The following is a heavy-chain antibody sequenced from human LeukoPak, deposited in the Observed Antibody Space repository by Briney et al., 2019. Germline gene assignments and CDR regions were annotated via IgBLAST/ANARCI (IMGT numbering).Heavy chain of an antibody. CDR2: ISAYNGNT. CDR1: GYTFTSYG. V-gene: IGHV1-18*04. Sequence: ASVKVSCKASGYTFTSYGISWVRQAPGQGLEWMGWISAYNGNTNYAQKLQGRVTMTTDTSTSTAYMELRSLRSDDTAVYYCARGWVPDAKGENWFDPWGQGTLVTVSS. CDR3: ARGWVPDAKGENWFDP. J-gene: IGHJ5*02. D-gene: IGHD2-2*01.